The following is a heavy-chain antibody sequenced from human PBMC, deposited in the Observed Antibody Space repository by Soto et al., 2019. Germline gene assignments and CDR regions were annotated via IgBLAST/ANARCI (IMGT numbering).Heavy chain of an antibody. J-gene: IGHJ6*02. CDR1: GFTFSSYS. CDR2: ISSSSSTI. CDR3: ARDDGEESYYYYGMDV. D-gene: IGHD4-17*01. Sequence: EVQLVESGGGLVQPGGSLRLSCAASGFTFSSYSMNWVRQAPGKGLEWVSYISSSSSTIYYADSVKGRFTISRDNAKNSLYLQMNSPRDEDTAVYYCARDDGEESYYYYGMDVWGQGTTVTVSS. V-gene: IGHV3-48*02.